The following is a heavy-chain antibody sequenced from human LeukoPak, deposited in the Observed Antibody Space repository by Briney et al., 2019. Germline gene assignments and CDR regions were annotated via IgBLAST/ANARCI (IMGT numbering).Heavy chain of an antibody. J-gene: IGHJ5*02. CDR1: GFTFSSYA. Sequence: GGSLRLSCAASGFTFSSYAMHWVGQAPGKGLEWVAVISYDGSNKYYADSVKGRFTISRDNSKNTLYLQMNSLRAEDTAVYYCARDPTTVTTGDWFDPWGQGTLVTVSS. V-gene: IGHV3-30*04. CDR3: ARDPTTVTTGDWFDP. CDR2: ISYDGSNK. D-gene: IGHD4-17*01.